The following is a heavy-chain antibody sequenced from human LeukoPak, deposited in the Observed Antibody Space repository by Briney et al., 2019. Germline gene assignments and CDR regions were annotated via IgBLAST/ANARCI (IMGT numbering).Heavy chain of an antibody. CDR2: IRQDGGRS. D-gene: IGHD1-26*01. V-gene: IGHV3-7*01. CDR3: ASDPPWENDAFDI. J-gene: IGHJ3*02. Sequence: GSLSLSFAASGFRISNYWMTWVRPAPGKGLEGVANIRQDGGRSYYMESVKGRFTISRDNGKNSLYLQMNSLRGEDTAVYYCASDPPWENDAFDIWGQGTMVTVS. CDR1: GFRISNYW.